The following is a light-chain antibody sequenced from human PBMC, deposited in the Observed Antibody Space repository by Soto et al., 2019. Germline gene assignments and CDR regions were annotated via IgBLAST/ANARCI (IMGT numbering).Light chain of an antibody. V-gene: IGKV1-39*01. J-gene: IGKJ4*01. CDR1: HSLLHSNGYNY. CDR2: AAS. CDR3: QQSYSTPLT. Sequence: MTQTPLSLSVAPGEPASISCRSSHSLLHSNGYNYLNWYQQKPGKAPKLLIYAASSLQSGVPSRFSGSGSGTDFTLTISSLQPEDFATYYCQQSYSTPLTFGGGTKVDIK.